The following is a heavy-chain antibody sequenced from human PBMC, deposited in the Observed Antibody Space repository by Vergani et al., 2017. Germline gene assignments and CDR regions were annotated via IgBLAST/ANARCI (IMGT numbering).Heavy chain of an antibody. Sequence: EVQLVESGGGLVKPGGSLRLSCAASGFTFSSYSMNWVRQAPGKGLEWVSSISSSSSYIYYADSVKGRFTISRDNAKNSLYLQMNSLRAEDTAVYYCAREFRGVKTTVVPPLVWGQGTLVTVSS. CDR1: GFTFSSYS. CDR3: AREFRGVKTTVVPPLV. D-gene: IGHD4-23*01. J-gene: IGHJ4*02. V-gene: IGHV3-21*01. CDR2: ISSSSSYI.